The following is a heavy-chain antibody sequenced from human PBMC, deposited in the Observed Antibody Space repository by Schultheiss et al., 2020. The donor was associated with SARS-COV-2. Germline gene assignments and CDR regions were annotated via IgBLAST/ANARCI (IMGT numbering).Heavy chain of an antibody. J-gene: IGHJ5*02. CDR3: VKGYSYVISFSPFDP. V-gene: IGHV3-23*01. CDR2: ISGSGGST. CDR1: GFTFSSYA. D-gene: IGHD5-18*01. Sequence: GESLKISCAASGFTFSSYAMSWVRQAPGKGLEWVSAISGSGGSTYYADSVKGRFTISRDNSKNTLYLQMSSLRAEDTAVYYCVKGYSYVISFSPFDPWGQGTLVTVSS.